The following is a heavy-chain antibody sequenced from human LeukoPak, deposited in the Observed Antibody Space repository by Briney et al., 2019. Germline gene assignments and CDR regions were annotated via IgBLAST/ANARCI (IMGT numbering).Heavy chain of an antibody. Sequence: SETLSLTCTVSGDSMSIGYYWGWIRQPPGKGLEWIGTISYNGNTYYNPSLKTRVTISVDTSKNQFSLKLTSVTAADTAVYFCARSFSSGWPAYFLHWSQGTLATVSS. D-gene: IGHD6-19*01. CDR3: ARSFSSGWPAYFLH. V-gene: IGHV4-38-2*02. J-gene: IGHJ1*01. CDR2: ISYNGNT. CDR1: GDSMSIGYY.